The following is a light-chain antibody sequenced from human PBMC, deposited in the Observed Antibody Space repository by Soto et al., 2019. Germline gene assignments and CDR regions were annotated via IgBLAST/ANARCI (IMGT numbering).Light chain of an antibody. J-gene: IGKJ2*01. CDR3: QQYNNWPPYT. CDR1: QSVTSD. Sequence: EIVMTQSPAILSVSPGERVTLSCRASQSVTSDLAWFQQRPGQAPRLLIYGASTRATGIPARFSGSGSGTEFTLTISSLQSEDFAVYYCQQYNNWPPYTFGQGTKLESK. V-gene: IGKV3-15*01. CDR2: GAS.